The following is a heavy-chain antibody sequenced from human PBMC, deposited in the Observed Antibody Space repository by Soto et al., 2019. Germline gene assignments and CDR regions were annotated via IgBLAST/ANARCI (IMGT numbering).Heavy chain of an antibody. D-gene: IGHD3-22*01. CDR1: GFRFSSYS. V-gene: IGHV3-23*01. Sequence: GSLRLSCAYPGFRFSSYSMSWVRQTPGKGLEWVAAITATGDRTYYADSVTGRFTISRDNSKKTHYLQMTSLRAEDTAMYYCATMNGYFEYWGQGTPVTVPQ. CDR2: ITATGDRT. CDR3: ATMNGYFEY. J-gene: IGHJ4*02.